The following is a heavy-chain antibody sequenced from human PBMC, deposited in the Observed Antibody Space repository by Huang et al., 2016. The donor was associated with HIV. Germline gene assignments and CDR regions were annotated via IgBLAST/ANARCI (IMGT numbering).Heavy chain of an antibody. D-gene: IGHD1-1*01. CDR2: SSPCFGTP. V-gene: IGHV1-69*01. J-gene: IGHJ2*01. Sequence: QVQLVQSAAEVKKPGSSVKVSCEASGGTFSSYAISGVRQAPGQGLEWMGWSSPCFGTPYDTQKFQGSVTRTADESSSTAYMELRSLRSEDTAVYYCARASGRIQLPGGYFDLWGRGTLVTVSS. CDR1: GGTFSSYA. CDR3: ARASGRIQLPGGYFDL.